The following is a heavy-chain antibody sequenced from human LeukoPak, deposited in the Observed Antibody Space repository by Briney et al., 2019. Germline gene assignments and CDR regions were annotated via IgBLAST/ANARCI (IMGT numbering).Heavy chain of an antibody. V-gene: IGHV1-69*13. Sequence: SVKVSSKASGGTFSSYAISWVRQAPGQGLEWMGGIIPIFGTANYAQKFQGRVTITADESTSTAYMELSSLRSEDTAVYYCARGGPVAATHKYFQHWGQGTLVTVSS. CDR1: GGTFSSYA. J-gene: IGHJ1*01. CDR3: ARGGPVAATHKYFQH. D-gene: IGHD6-19*01. CDR2: IIPIFGTA.